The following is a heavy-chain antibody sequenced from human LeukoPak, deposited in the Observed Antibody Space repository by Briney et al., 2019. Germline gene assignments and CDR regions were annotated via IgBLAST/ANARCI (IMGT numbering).Heavy chain of an antibody. CDR2: ISNDGSNK. J-gene: IGHJ5*02. CDR3: ARDYGSYYDILTGYGNWFDP. Sequence: GGSLRLSCAASGFTFSSYVMLWVRQAPGKGLEWVAVISNDGSNKYNADSVKGRFTISRDNLKNTVYLQMNSLRSEDTAVYYCARDYGSYYDILTGYGNWFDPWGQGTLVTVSS. CDR1: GFTFSSYV. D-gene: IGHD3-9*01. V-gene: IGHV3-30*04.